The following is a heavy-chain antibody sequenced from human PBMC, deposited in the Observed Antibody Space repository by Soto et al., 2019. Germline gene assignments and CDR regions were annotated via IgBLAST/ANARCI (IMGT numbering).Heavy chain of an antibody. CDR1: EFTFSSYA. V-gene: IGHV3-30-3*01. CDR2: ISFDGANE. Sequence: QLVESGGRGVQPGRSLRLSCEASEFTFSSYAMHWVRQAPGRGLEWVALISFDGANEYYADSVKGRFIISRDNSKSMVYLQMNSLRPDDTAIYYCARPIPRWSYHYGMDVWGQETTVTVSS. CDR3: ARPIPRWSYHYGMDV. D-gene: IGHD2-15*01. J-gene: IGHJ6*02.